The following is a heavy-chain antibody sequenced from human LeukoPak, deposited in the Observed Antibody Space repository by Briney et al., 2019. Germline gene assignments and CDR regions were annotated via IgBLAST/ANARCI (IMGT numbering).Heavy chain of an antibody. CDR2: INRDGRST. CDR3: ARIETVADAFDI. D-gene: IGHD1-1*01. Sequence: GGSLRLSCAASGFTFSSDWMHWVRQAPGKGLVWVSRINRDGRSTTYADSVKGRFTISRDNSKNTLYLQMNSLRAEDTAVYYCARIETVADAFDIWGQGTLVTVSS. CDR1: GFTFSSDW. J-gene: IGHJ3*02. V-gene: IGHV3-74*01.